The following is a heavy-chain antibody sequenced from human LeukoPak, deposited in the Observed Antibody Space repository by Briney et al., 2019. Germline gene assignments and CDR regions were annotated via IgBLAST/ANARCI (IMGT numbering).Heavy chain of an antibody. V-gene: IGHV3-53*01. CDR2: IYSGGST. CDR3: ARDSFYSTTDAFDI. J-gene: IGHJ3*02. Sequence: GGSLRLSCAASGFTVSSNYMSWVRQAPGKGLEWVSVIYSGGSTNYADSVKGRFTISRDNSKNTLYLQMNSLRAEDTAVYYCARDSFYSTTDAFDIWGQGTTVTVSS. D-gene: IGHD2/OR15-2a*01. CDR1: GFTVSSNY.